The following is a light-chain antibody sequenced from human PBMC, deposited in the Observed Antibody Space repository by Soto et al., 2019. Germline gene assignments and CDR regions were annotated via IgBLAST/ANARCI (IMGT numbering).Light chain of an antibody. V-gene: IGLV3-1*01. J-gene: IGLJ2*01. Sequence: SYELTQPPSVSVSPGQTASITCSGDKLGDKHACWYQQKPGQSPVLIIYQDSNRPAGIPERFSGSNSGNTATLTISGTQAMDEADYSCQAWDRSTVVFGGGTKLTVL. CDR2: QDS. CDR1: KLGDKH. CDR3: QAWDRSTVV.